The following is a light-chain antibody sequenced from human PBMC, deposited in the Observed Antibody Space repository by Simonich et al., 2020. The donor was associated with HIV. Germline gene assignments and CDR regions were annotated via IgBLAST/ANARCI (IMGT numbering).Light chain of an antibody. CDR2: AAS. J-gene: IGKJ4*01. V-gene: IGKV1-9*01. CDR1: QDISSY. CDR3: QQLNSYPRALT. Sequence: DIQLTQSQSFLSASVGDRVTITCRASQDISSYLAGYQQKPGEAPKLLIYAASTLQSKVPSRFSGSGSGTEFTLTISSLQPEDFATYYCQQLNSYPRALTFGGGTKVEIK.